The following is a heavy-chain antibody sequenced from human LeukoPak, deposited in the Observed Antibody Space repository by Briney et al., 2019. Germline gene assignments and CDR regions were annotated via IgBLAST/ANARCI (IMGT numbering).Heavy chain of an antibody. V-gene: IGHV3-48*04. Sequence: GSLRLSCAASGFTFSSYSMNWVHQAPGKGLEWVSYISSSSSTIYYADSVKGRFTISRDNAKNSLYLQMNSLRAEDTAVYYCARAYYYDSSGDDAFDIWGQGTMVIVSS. CDR3: ARAYYYDSSGDDAFDI. D-gene: IGHD3-22*01. J-gene: IGHJ3*02. CDR1: GFTFSSYS. CDR2: ISSSSSTI.